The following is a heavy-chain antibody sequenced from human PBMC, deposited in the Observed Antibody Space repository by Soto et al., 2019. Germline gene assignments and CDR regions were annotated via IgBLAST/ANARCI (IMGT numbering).Heavy chain of an antibody. CDR1: GFTFDDYA. V-gene: IGHV3-9*01. CDR3: SKDFYGSVRYMDV. J-gene: IGHJ6*03. Sequence: EVQLVESGGGLVQPGRSLRLSCAASGFTFDDYALHWVRQAPGKGLEWVSGISWNSGSIAYADSVKGRFTISRDNAKNSLYLQMISLRLEDTALYYCSKDFYGSVRYMDVWVKGTTVTVSS. D-gene: IGHD3-10*01. CDR2: ISWNSGSI.